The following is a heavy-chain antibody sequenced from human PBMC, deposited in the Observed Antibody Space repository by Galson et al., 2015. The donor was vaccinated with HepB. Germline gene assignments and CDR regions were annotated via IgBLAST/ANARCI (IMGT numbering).Heavy chain of an antibody. J-gene: IGHJ4*02. CDR3: ARAGPTYYFDSSAYYD. D-gene: IGHD3-22*01. CDR2: INPNSGGT. V-gene: IGHV1-2*02. Sequence: SVKVSCKASGYTFSGYYMHWVRQAPGQGLEWMGWINPNSGGTNYAQKFQGRVTMTRDKSISTAYMEVSRLRSDDTAVYYCARAGPTYYFDSSAYYDWGQGTLVTVTS. CDR1: GYTFSGYY.